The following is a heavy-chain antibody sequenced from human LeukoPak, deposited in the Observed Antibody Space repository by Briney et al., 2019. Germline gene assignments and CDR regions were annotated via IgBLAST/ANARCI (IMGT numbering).Heavy chain of an antibody. CDR3: ARAMYGGTYLFPFDM. CDR1: GFTFTSYT. D-gene: IGHD1-26*01. Sequence: GGSLRLSCAASGFTFTSYTMTWVRQAPGRGLKWVSYTSSSSTTIYYADSVEGRFTMSRDNAGNSLFLQMNSLRDEDTAVYYCARAMYGGTYLFPFDMWGQGTMVTVSS. J-gene: IGHJ3*02. CDR2: TSSSSTTI. V-gene: IGHV3-48*02.